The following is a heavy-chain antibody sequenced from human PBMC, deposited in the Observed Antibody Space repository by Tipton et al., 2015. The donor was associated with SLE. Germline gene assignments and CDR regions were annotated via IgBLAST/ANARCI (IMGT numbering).Heavy chain of an antibody. J-gene: IGHJ4*02. Sequence: GSLRLSCAASGFTFSSYAMSWVCQAPGKGLEWVSGISGSGGSTYYADSVKGRFTISRDNSKNTLYLQMNSLRAEDTAVYYCASSSIAARDGKYYFDYWGQGTLVTVSS. CDR3: ASSSIAARDGKYYFDY. CDR1: GFTFSSYA. D-gene: IGHD6-6*01. V-gene: IGHV3-23*01. CDR2: ISGSGGST.